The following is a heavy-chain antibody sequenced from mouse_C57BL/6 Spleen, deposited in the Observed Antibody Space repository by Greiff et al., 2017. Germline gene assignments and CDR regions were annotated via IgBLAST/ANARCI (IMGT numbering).Heavy chain of an antibody. V-gene: IGHV14-2*01. CDR1: GFNIKDYY. CDR2: IDPEDGET. J-gene: IGHJ1*03. D-gene: IGHD1-1*01. Sequence: EVKLMESGAELVKPGASVKLSCTASGFNIKDYYMHWVKQRTEQGLEWIGRIDPEDGETKYAPKFQGKATITADTSSNTAYLQRSSLTSEDTAVYYCARSDYYGSSYNWYFDVWGTGTTVTVSS. CDR3: ARSDYYGSSYNWYFDV.